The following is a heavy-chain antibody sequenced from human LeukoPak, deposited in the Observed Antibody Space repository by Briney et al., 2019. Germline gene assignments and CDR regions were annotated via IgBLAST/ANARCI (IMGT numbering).Heavy chain of an antibody. CDR3: ARDSPRYGGIDY. J-gene: IGHJ4*02. Sequence: GASVKVSCKASGYTFTSYAMHRVRQAPGQRLEWMGWINAGNGNTKYSQEFQGRVTITRDTSASTAYMELSSLRSEDMAVYYCARDSPRYGGIDYWGQGTLVTVSS. CDR2: INAGNGNT. V-gene: IGHV1-3*03. D-gene: IGHD5-18*01. CDR1: GYTFTSYA.